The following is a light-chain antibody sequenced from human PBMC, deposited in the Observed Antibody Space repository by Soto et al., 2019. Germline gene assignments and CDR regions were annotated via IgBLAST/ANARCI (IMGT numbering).Light chain of an antibody. CDR2: EVS. J-gene: IGLJ1*01. V-gene: IGLV2-14*01. CDR3: SSYTSSSIDYV. Sequence: QSALTQPASVSGSPGQSITISCTGTSSDVGGYNYVSWYQHHPGKPPKLMIYEVSNRPSGDSNRFSGSKSGNTASLTISGLQAEDEADYYCSSYTSSSIDYVFGTGTKLTVL. CDR1: SSDVGGYNY.